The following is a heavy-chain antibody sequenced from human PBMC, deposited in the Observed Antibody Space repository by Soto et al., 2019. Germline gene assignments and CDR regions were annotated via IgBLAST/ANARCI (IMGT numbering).Heavy chain of an antibody. CDR3: ATVNYDILTGPDY. D-gene: IGHD3-9*01. V-gene: IGHV3-21*01. Sequence: GGSLRLSCAASGFTFSSYRMNWVRQAPGKGLEWVSSISSSSSYIYYADSVKGRFTISRDNAKNSLYLQMNSLRAEDTAVYYCATVNYDILTGPDYWGQGTLVTVSS. CDR2: ISSSSSYI. CDR1: GFTFSSYR. J-gene: IGHJ4*02.